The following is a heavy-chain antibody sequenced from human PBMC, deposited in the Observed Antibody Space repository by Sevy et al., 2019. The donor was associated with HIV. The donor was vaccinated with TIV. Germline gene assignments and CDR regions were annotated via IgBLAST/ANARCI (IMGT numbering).Heavy chain of an antibody. V-gene: IGHV4-61*01. Sequence: SETLSLTWTVSGGSISSGSYYWSWIRQSPGKGLEWIGYIHYSGSTNYNPSLKSRVTISVDTSKNQFSLKLSSVTAADTAVYYCARAGGSYYFDYWGQGTLVTVSS. D-gene: IGHD1-26*01. CDR3: ARAGGSYYFDY. CDR1: GGSISSGSYY. CDR2: IHYSGST. J-gene: IGHJ4*02.